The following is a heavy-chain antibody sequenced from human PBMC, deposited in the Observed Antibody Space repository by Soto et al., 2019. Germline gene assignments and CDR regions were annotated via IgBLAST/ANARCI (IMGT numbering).Heavy chain of an antibody. J-gene: IGHJ4*02. D-gene: IGHD5-12*01. CDR1: GFTFSSYG. CDR3: AKDLGGDGYKTLGY. CDR2: ISYDGSNK. Sequence: GGYLRLSCAASGFTFSSYGMHWVRQAPGKGLEWVAVISYDGSNKYYADSVKGRFTISRDNSKNTLYLQMNSLRAEDTAVYYCAKDLGGDGYKTLGYWGQGTLVTVSS. V-gene: IGHV3-30*18.